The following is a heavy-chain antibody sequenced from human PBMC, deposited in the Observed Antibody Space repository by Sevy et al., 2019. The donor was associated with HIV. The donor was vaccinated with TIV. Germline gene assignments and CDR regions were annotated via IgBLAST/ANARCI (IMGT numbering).Heavy chain of an antibody. Sequence: GGSLRLSCAASGFNVNDNYMTWVRQAPGKGLEWVSIIHADGSSYYADSVKGRFTMSRDDSKNIVNLQMNSLRADGTAVYYCARDRRFCGNECYLYYYYGMDVWGQGTAVTVSS. CDR3: ARDRRFCGNECYLYYYYGMDV. J-gene: IGHJ6*02. V-gene: IGHV3-53*01. CDR2: IHADGSS. D-gene: IGHD3-16*02. CDR1: GFNVNDNY.